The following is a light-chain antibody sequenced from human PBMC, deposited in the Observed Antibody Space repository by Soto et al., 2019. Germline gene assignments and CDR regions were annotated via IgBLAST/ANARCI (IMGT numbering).Light chain of an antibody. V-gene: IGLV2-14*03. CDR1: SSDCGGYNY. CDR2: HVS. CDR3: TSFTSDNLYV. J-gene: IGLJ1*01. Sequence: QSALTQPASVSGSPGQSITISCTGTSSDCGGYNYVSWYQQYPGKVPKLLIYHVSNRPSGVSNRFSGSKSGNTASLTISGLQAEDEADYFCTSFTSDNLYVFGTGTKVTVL.